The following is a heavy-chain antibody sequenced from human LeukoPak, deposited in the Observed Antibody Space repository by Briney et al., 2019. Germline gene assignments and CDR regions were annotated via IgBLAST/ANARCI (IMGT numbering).Heavy chain of an antibody. J-gene: IGHJ4*02. CDR2: INPNSGGT. D-gene: IGHD1-26*01. V-gene: IGHV1-2*02. CDR1: GYTFTGYY. Sequence: ASVKLSCKASGYTFTGYYMHWVRQAPGQGLEGMGWINPNSGGTNYAQQFQGRVTMTRDTSIRTAYMELSRLRSAATAVYYCVGILGAGDGFDYWGRGTLVSVST. CDR3: VGILGAGDGFDY.